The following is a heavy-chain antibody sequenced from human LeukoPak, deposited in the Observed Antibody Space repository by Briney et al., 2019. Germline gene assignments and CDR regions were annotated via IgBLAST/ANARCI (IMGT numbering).Heavy chain of an antibody. CDR2: ISTRDSTI. J-gene: IGHJ4*02. V-gene: IGHV3-11*01. D-gene: IGHD4-23*01. CDR1: GFTFSDYY. CDR3: ARGARWAYYFDY. Sequence: PGGSLRLSCTASGFTFSDYYMSWIRQTPGKGLEWLSYISTRDSTIQYADSVKGRFTISRDNANNSVFLQMNNLRAEDSAIYYCARGARWAYYFDYWGQGSLVTVSS.